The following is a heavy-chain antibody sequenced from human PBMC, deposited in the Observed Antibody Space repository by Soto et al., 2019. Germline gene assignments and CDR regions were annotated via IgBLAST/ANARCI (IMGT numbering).Heavy chain of an antibody. V-gene: IGHV1-3*01. CDR1: GYTFTSYA. J-gene: IGHJ6*02. CDR3: ARARGRYYDFRSGYSYGMDV. CDR2: INAGNGNT. D-gene: IGHD3-3*01. Sequence: ASVKVSCKASGYTFTSYAMHWVRQAPGQRLEWMGWINAGNGNTKYSQKFQGRVTITRDTSASTAYMELSSLRSEDTAVYYCARARGRYYDFRSGYSYGMDVWGQGTTVTVSS.